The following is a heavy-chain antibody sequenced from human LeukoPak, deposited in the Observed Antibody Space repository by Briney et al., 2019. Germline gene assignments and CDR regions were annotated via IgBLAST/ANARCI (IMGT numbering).Heavy chain of an antibody. CDR3: AALVGATSAFDI. CDR1: GGSISSYY. J-gene: IGHJ3*02. V-gene: IGHV4-59*01. Sequence: KPSETLSLTCTVSGGSISSYYWSWIRQPPGKGLEWIGYIYYSGSTNYNPSPKSRVTISVDTSKNQFSLKLSSVTAADTAVYYCAALVGATSAFDIWGQGTMVTVSS. D-gene: IGHD1-26*01. CDR2: IYYSGST.